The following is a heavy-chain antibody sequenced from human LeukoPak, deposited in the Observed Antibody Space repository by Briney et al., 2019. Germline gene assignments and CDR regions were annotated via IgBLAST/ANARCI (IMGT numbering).Heavy chain of an antibody. Sequence: GGSLRLSCAASGFTFSSYAMSWVRQAPGKGLEWVSAISGSGGSTYYADSVKGRFTISRDNSKNTLYLQMNSLRAEDTAVYYCASVVTATHDAFDIWGQGTMVTASS. J-gene: IGHJ3*02. V-gene: IGHV3-23*01. CDR1: GFTFSSYA. CDR2: ISGSGGST. D-gene: IGHD2-21*02. CDR3: ASVVTATHDAFDI.